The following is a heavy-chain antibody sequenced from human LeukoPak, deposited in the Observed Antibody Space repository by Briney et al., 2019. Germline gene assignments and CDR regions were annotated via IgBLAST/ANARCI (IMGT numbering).Heavy chain of an antibody. CDR1: GGSISSYY. Sequence: PSETLSLTCTVSGGSISSYYWSWIRQPPRKGLEWIGYIYYSGSTNYNPSLKSRVTISVDTSKNQFSLKLSSVTAADTAVYYCARTIAVAGPFGYWGQGTLVTVSS. CDR2: IYYSGST. CDR3: ARTIAVAGPFGY. J-gene: IGHJ4*02. V-gene: IGHV4-59*01. D-gene: IGHD6-19*01.